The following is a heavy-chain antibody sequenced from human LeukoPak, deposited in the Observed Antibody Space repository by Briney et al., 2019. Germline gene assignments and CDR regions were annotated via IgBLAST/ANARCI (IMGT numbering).Heavy chain of an antibody. CDR3: ARDVVRDSSGWYGGDFDY. CDR1: GYTFTSYY. V-gene: IGHV1-46*01. J-gene: IGHJ4*02. Sequence: GASVKVSCKASGYTFTSYYMHWVRQAPGQGLEWMGIINPSGGSTSYARKFQGRVTMTRDTSTSTVYMELSSLRSDDTAVYYCARDVVRDSSGWYGGDFDYWGQGTLVTVPS. D-gene: IGHD6-19*01. CDR2: INPSGGST.